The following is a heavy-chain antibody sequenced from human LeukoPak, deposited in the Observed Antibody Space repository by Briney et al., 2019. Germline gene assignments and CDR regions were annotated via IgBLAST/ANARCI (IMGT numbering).Heavy chain of an antibody. V-gene: IGHV4-38-2*02. J-gene: IGHJ5*02. Sequence: SETLSLTCTVSGGSISSYYWGWIRQPPGKGLEWIGSIYHSGSTYYNPSLKSRVTVSVDTSKNQFSLKLSSVTAADTAVYYCARVGGVVVVVAVPNWFDPWGQGTLVTVSS. D-gene: IGHD2-15*01. CDR2: IYHSGST. CDR3: ARVGGVVVVVAVPNWFDP. CDR1: GGSISSYY.